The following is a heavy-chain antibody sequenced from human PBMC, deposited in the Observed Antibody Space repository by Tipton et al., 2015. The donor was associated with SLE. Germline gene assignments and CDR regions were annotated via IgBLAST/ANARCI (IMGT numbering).Heavy chain of an antibody. CDR2: ISPTGST. J-gene: IGHJ5*02. D-gene: IGHD6-19*01. Sequence: TLSLTCTVSCGSTRSSSYYWGWIRQAPGKGVEWIGRISPTGSTTYNPSLKSRVTMSLDTSKTHFSLKLRSVTAADTAVYYCARDALGVAARWFDPWGPGTLVTVSS. CDR3: ARDALGVAARWFDP. CDR1: CGSTRSSSYY. V-gene: IGHV4-39*07.